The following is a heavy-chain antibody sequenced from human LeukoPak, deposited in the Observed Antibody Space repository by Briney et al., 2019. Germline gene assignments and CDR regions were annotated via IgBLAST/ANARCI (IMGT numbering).Heavy chain of an antibody. J-gene: IGHJ6*02. D-gene: IGHD2-8*01. V-gene: IGHV3-48*01. CDR2: ISSGSSAI. CDR1: GFTFSSYS. Sequence: PGGSLRLSCAASGFTFSSYSMNWVRQAPGKGLEWVSYISSGSSAIYYADSVKGRFTISRDNAKNSLYLQMNSLRAEDTAVYYCAREMGRFYAMDVWGQGITVTVSS. CDR3: AREMGRFYAMDV.